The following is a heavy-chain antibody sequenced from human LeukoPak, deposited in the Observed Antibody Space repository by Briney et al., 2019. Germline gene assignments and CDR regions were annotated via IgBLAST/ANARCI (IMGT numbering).Heavy chain of an antibody. CDR2: IYTSGST. J-gene: IGHJ5*02. CDR3: AKDTTMVEGWFDP. D-gene: IGHD5-18*01. Sequence: PSETLSLTCTVSGYSISSGYYWGWIRQPPGKGLEWIGRIYTSGSTNYNPSLKSRVTISVDTSKNQFSLKLSSVTAADTAVYYCAKDTTMVEGWFDPWGQGTLVTVSS. CDR1: GYSISSGYY. V-gene: IGHV4-38-2*02.